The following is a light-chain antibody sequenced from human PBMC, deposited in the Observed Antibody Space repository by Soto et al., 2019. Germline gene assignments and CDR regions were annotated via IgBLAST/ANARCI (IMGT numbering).Light chain of an antibody. Sequence: LTQPPSASGSPGQSVAISCTGTSSDVGGYNYVSWYQQHPGKAPKLMIYEVNKRPSGVPDRFSGSKSGNTASLTVSGLQAEDEADYYCQSYDSSLSGSVFGTGTKVTVL. CDR2: EVN. CDR1: SSDVGGYNY. V-gene: IGLV2-8*01. CDR3: QSYDSSLSGSV. J-gene: IGLJ1*01.